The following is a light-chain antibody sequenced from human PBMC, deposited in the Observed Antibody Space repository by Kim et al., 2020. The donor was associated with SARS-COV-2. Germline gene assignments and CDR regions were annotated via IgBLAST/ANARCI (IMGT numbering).Light chain of an antibody. J-gene: IGKJ2*01. Sequence: PGERATLSCRASQSVSSSSLVWYQQKPGRAPRVLIYGATSRATGIPDRFSGSRSGTEFTLSISRLEPEDFAVYYCQQYDNSPYTFGQGTKLEI. V-gene: IGKV3-20*01. CDR1: QSVSSSS. CDR3: QQYDNSPYT. CDR2: GAT.